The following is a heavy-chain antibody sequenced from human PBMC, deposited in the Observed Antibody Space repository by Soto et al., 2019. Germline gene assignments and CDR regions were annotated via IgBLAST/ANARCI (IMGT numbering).Heavy chain of an antibody. J-gene: IGHJ1*01. CDR3: GRYRTSGSWSKFVG. D-gene: IGHD6-25*01. CDR1: GLSISSASYY. CDR2: IYYNGST. V-gene: IGHV4-31*03. Sequence: QVLLQESGPGLMKPSQTLSLTCTVSGLSISSASYYWSWIHQHPGKGLEWVGNIYYNGSTYYSPSLESRVTLGVDSARKQVDLRLTSLSAADTAVHYWGRYRTSGSWSKFVGWGGGALVSVSS.